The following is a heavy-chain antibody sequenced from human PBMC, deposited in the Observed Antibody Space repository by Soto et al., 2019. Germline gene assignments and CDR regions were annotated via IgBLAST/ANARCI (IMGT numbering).Heavy chain of an antibody. Sequence: ASVKVSCKASGYTFTGYYMHWVRQAPGQGLEWMGWINPNSGGTNYAQKFQGWVTMTRDTSIITAYMELSRLRSDDTAVYYCARDSYSSGWYGPGYGMDVWGQETTVTVSS. D-gene: IGHD6-19*01. V-gene: IGHV1-2*04. J-gene: IGHJ6*02. CDR3: ARDSYSSGWYGPGYGMDV. CDR2: INPNSGGT. CDR1: GYTFTGYY.